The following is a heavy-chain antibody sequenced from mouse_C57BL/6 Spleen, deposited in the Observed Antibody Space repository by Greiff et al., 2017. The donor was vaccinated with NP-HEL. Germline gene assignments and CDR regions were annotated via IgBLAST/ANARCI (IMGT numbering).Heavy chain of an antibody. D-gene: IGHD2-2*01. Sequence: QVTLKESGPGILQPSQTLSLTCSFSGFSLSTFGMGVGWIRQPSGKGLEWLAHIWWDDDKYYNPALKSRLTISKDTSKNQVFLKIANVDTADTATYYCARPPFMVTTGYWYFDVWGTGTTVTVSS. CDR2: IWWDDDK. CDR3: ARPPFMVTTGYWYFDV. V-gene: IGHV8-8*01. CDR1: GFSLSTFGMG. J-gene: IGHJ1*03.